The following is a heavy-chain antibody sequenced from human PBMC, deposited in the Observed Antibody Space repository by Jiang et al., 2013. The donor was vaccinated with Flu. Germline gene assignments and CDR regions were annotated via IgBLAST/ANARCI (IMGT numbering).Heavy chain of an antibody. CDR2: IYYSGST. CDR3: ARRGTAITFFDY. Sequence: TCTVSGGSISSGGYYWSWIRQFPGKGLEWIGYIYYSGSTYYNPSLKSRVTISVDTSKNQFSLKLTSVTAADTAVYFCARRGTAITFFDYWGQGTLVTVSS. V-gene: IGHV4-31*03. J-gene: IGHJ4*02. CDR1: GGSISSGGYY. D-gene: IGHD1-20*01.